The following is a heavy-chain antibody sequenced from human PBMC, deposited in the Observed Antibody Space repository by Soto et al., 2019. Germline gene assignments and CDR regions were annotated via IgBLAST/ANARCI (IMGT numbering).Heavy chain of an antibody. Sequence: QVQLVQSGAEVKKPGSSVKVSCKASGGTFSSYAISWVRQAPGQGLEWMGGIIPIFGTANYAQKFQGRVTITADESTSTAYMELSSLRSEDTAVYYCASPSLSRITIFGVVISPDPIYYYYGMDVWGQGTTVTVSS. CDR2: IIPIFGTA. CDR3: ASPSLSRITIFGVVISPDPIYYYYGMDV. CDR1: GGTFSSYA. D-gene: IGHD3-3*01. J-gene: IGHJ6*02. V-gene: IGHV1-69*01.